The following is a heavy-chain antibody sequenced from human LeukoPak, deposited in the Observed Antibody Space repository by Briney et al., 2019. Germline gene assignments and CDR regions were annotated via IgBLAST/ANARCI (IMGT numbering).Heavy chain of an antibody. CDR1: GYTFTSYA. Sequence: ASVKVSCKASGYTFTSYAMHWVRQAPGQRLEWMGRINAGNGNTKYSQKFQGRVTITRDTSASTAYMELSSLRSEDTAVYYCARGPDTYYDILTGYWIWGQGTLVTVSS. CDR2: INAGNGNT. D-gene: IGHD3-9*01. J-gene: IGHJ4*02. CDR3: ARGPDTYYDILTGYWI. V-gene: IGHV1-3*01.